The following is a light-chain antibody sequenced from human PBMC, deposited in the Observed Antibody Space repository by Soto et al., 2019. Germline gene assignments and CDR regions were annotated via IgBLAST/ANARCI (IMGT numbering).Light chain of an antibody. CDR2: DVS. CDR1: SSDFGDSNY. J-gene: IGLJ1*01. V-gene: IGLV2-14*03. CDR3: SSFRSSSTSYV. Sequence: QSVLTQPASVSGSPGRSITISCTGTSSDFGDSNYVSWYQQHPGKAPKLVIYDVSNRPSGVSNRFSGPKSADTASLTISGLQAEDEADYYCSSFRSSSTSYVFGTGTKVTVL.